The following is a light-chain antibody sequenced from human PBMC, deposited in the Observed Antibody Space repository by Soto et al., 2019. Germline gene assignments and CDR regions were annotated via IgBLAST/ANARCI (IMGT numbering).Light chain of an antibody. CDR1: QSVAANY. V-gene: IGKV3-20*01. CDR2: GAS. Sequence: EVVLTQSPGTLSLSPGERATLSCRASQSVAANYLAWYQQKRGQAPRRLIYGASSRATGIPDRFSGSGSGTDFTLTISRLEHEDVSVYYCHQYGTAPLTFGPGTKVDIK. CDR3: HQYGTAPLT. J-gene: IGKJ3*01.